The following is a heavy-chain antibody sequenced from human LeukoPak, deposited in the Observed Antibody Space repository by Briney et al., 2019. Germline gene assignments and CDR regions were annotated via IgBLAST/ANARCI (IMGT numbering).Heavy chain of an antibody. Sequence: GASVKVSCKASGFTFTSSAMQWVRQARGQRLEWIGWIVAGSGNTNYAQKFQERVTITRDMSTSTAYMELSSLRSEDTAVYYCAASSSGYTGLFDYWGQGTLVTVSS. CDR1: GFTFTSSA. J-gene: IGHJ4*02. V-gene: IGHV1-58*02. CDR2: IVAGSGNT. D-gene: IGHD3-22*01. CDR3: AASSSGYTGLFDY.